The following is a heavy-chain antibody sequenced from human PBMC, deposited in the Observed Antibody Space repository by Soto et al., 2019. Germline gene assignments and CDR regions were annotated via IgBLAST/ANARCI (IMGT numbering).Heavy chain of an antibody. Sequence: EVQLVEAGGGLVQPGRSLRLSCAASGFTFDDYAMHWVRQAPGKGLEWVSGISWNSGSIGYADSVKGRFTISRDNAKNSLYLQMNSLRGEDTALYYCAKDSGSYPGNFQHWGQGNLLTVSS. CDR2: ISWNSGSI. J-gene: IGHJ1*01. V-gene: IGHV3-9*01. CDR3: AKDSGSYPGNFQH. CDR1: GFTFDDYA. D-gene: IGHD1-26*01.